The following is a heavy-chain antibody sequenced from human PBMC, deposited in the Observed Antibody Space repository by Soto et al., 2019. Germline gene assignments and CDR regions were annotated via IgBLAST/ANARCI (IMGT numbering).Heavy chain of an antibody. Sequence: GGSLRVWWAAAGGTFGGFGGSWVRQAPGKGLEWVSSISSSSSYIYYADSVKGRFTISRDNAKNSLYLQMNSLRAEDTAVYYCATAKCSSTSSYSTWGQGTQVTVS. J-gene: IGHJ5*02. V-gene: IGHV3-21*01. CDR3: ATAKCSSTSSYST. D-gene: IGHD2-2*01. CDR1: GGTFGGFG. CDR2: ISSSSSYI.